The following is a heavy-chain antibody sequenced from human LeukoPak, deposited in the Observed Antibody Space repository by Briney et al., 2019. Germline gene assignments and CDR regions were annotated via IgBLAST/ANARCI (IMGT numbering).Heavy chain of an antibody. CDR1: GFTFSSYG. CDR2: ISYDGSNK. J-gene: IGHJ5*02. CDR3: LRAYRPGGWFDP. Sequence: GGSLRLSCAASGFTFSSYGMHWVRQAPGKGLEWVAVISYDGSNKYYADSVKGRFTISRDNSKNTLYLQMNSLRAEDTAMYYCLRAYRPGGWFDPWGQGTLVTVSS. D-gene: IGHD2-21*01. V-gene: IGHV3-30*03.